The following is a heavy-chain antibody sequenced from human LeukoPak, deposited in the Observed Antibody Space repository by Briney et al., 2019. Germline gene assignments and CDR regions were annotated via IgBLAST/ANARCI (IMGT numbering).Heavy chain of an antibody. J-gene: IGHJ4*02. Sequence: QPGGSLRLSCAASGFTFSSYAMSWVRQAPGKGLERVSAISGSGGSTYYADSVKGRFTISRDNSKNTLYLQMNSLRAEDTAVYYCAKVQRYSSSWYLDYWGQGTLVTVSS. D-gene: IGHD6-13*01. CDR3: AKVQRYSSSWYLDY. CDR1: GFTFSSYA. V-gene: IGHV3-23*01. CDR2: ISGSGGST.